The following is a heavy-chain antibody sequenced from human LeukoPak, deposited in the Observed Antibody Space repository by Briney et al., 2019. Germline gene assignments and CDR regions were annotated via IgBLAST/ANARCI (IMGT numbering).Heavy chain of an antibody. J-gene: IGHJ4*02. D-gene: IGHD3-10*01. Sequence: GGSLRLSCAASGFTFSSHGMHWVRQAPGKALEGVAVTSYEGTTKYYADAAKGRFNISRDNSKNTLCLQMTSLRVDDTAVYYCAKDATLFGDQYFDYWGQGTLVIVSS. CDR1: GFTFSSHG. CDR3: AKDATLFGDQYFDY. CDR2: TSYEGTTK. V-gene: IGHV3-30*18.